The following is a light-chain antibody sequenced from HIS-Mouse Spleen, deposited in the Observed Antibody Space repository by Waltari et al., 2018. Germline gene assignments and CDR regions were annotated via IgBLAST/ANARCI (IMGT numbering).Light chain of an antibody. CDR1: SSDVGGYNY. Sequence: QSALTQPRSVSGSPGPPVTTSCTGTSSDVGGYNYLSWYQQHPGKAPKLMIYDVSKRPSGVPDRFSGSKSGNTASLTISGLQAEDEADYYCCSYAGSYTWVFGGGTKLTVL. V-gene: IGLV2-11*01. CDR2: DVS. CDR3: CSYAGSYTWV. J-gene: IGLJ3*02.